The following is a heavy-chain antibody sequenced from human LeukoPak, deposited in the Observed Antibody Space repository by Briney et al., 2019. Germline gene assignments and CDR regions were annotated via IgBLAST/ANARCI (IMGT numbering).Heavy chain of an antibody. CDR1: GGSFSGYY. V-gene: IGHV4-34*01. CDR2: INHSGST. Sequence: SETLSLTCAVYGGSFSGYYWSWIRQPPGKGLEWIGEINHSGSTNYNPSLKSRLTISVETSKNHFSLKLSSVTAAETGVYYCARWGSRYDYVWGSYRYENWFDPWGQGTLVTVSS. D-gene: IGHD3-16*02. CDR3: ARWGSRYDYVWGSYRYENWFDP. J-gene: IGHJ5*02.